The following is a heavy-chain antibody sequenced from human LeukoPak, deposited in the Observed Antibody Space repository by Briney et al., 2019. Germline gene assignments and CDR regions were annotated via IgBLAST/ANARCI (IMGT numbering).Heavy chain of an antibody. D-gene: IGHD2-15*01. CDR2: SRSKGNSYST. CDR3: TRGYCSGGSCYAAH. Sequence: TGGSPRLSCAASGFTLSDHNMDWVRQAPGKGLEWVGRSRSKGNSYSTEYAASVKGRFTISRDDSKNSLYLQMNSLKTEDTAVYYCTRGYCSGGSCYAAHWGQGTLVTVSS. V-gene: IGHV3-72*01. J-gene: IGHJ4*02. CDR1: GFTLSDHN.